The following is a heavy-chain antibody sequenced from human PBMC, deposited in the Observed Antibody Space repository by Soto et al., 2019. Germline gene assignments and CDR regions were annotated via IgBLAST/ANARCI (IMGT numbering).Heavy chain of an antibody. CDR3: ATDSDVYCSGGSCFGY. CDR2: FDPEDGET. J-gene: IGHJ4*02. V-gene: IGHV1-24*01. Sequence: QVQLVQSGAEVKKPGASVKVSCKVSGYTLTELSMHWVRQAPGKGLEWMGGFDPEDGETIYAQKFQGRVTMTEDTSTDTAYMELSSLGSEDTAVYYCATDSDVYCSGGSCFGYWGQGTLVTVSS. D-gene: IGHD2-15*01. CDR1: GYTLTELS.